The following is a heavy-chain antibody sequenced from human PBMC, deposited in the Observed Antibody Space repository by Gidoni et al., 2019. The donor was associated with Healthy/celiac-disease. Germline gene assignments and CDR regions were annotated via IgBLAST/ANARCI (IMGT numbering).Heavy chain of an antibody. V-gene: IGHV3-74*01. CDR1: GFPFSSYW. J-gene: IGHJ4*02. CDR2: INSDGSST. CDR3: ARPNFRHYSGADFDY. Sequence: EVQLVESGGGLVQPGGSLRLACAASGFPFSSYWMHWVRQAPGKGLVWVSRINSDGSSTSYADSVKGRFTISRDNAKNTLYLQMNSLRAEDTAVYYCARPNFRHYSGADFDYWGQGTLVTVSS. D-gene: IGHD2-15*01.